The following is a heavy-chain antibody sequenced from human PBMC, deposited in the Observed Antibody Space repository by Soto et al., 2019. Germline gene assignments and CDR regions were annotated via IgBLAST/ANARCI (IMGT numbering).Heavy chain of an antibody. CDR2: ITSSSTYI. Sequence: PGGSLRLSCAASGFTFSSHSINLVRQAPGKGLEWVSFITSSSTYIYYADSVKGRFTISRDNAKNSLYLQMNSLRAEDTAVYYCARDYYKYYDSSGYYRSPAYRGQGTLVTVSS. J-gene: IGHJ4*02. CDR1: GFTFSSHS. V-gene: IGHV3-21*01. CDR3: ARDYYKYYDSSGYYRSPAY. D-gene: IGHD3-22*01.